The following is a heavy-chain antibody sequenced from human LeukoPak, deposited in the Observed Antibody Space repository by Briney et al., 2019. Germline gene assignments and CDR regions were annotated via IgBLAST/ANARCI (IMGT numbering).Heavy chain of an antibody. CDR1: GFTFSNSW. V-gene: IGHV3-7*01. D-gene: IGHD5-18*01. Sequence: GGSLRLSCAVYGFTFSNSWMSWVRQVPGKGLEWVAGINKDGSDEYYVDFVKGRFTISRDNAKNSLYLQMNSLRVDDTAVYYCVRDRGYTSYDYWGQGTLVTVSS. J-gene: IGHJ4*02. CDR2: INKDGSDE. CDR3: VRDRGYTSYDY.